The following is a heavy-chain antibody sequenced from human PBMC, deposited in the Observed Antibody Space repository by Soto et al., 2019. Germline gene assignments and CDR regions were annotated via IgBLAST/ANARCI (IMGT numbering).Heavy chain of an antibody. V-gene: IGHV4-39*01. CDR3: ARRIFDP. Sequence: SETLSLTCTVSGGSISSGGYYWGWIRQHPGKGLEWIGSIYYSGSTYYNPSLKSRVTISVDTSKNQFSLKLSSVTAADTAVYYCARRIFDPWGQGTLVTVSS. CDR1: GGSISSGGYY. CDR2: IYYSGST. D-gene: IGHD1-20*01. J-gene: IGHJ5*02.